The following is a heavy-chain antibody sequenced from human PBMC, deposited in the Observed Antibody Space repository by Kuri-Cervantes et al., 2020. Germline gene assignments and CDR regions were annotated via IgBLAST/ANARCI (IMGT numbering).Heavy chain of an antibody. J-gene: IGHJ5*02. CDR1: GGTFSSYA. CDR3: ARDVIAAAGTGSVNWFDP. Sequence: SVKVSCKASGGTFSSYAISWVRQASGQGLEWMGGIIPIFGTANYAQKFQGRVTITTDESTSTAYMELSSLRSEDTAVYYCARDVIAAAGTGSVNWFDPWGQGTLVTVSS. CDR2: IIPIFGTA. D-gene: IGHD6-13*01. V-gene: IGHV1-69*05.